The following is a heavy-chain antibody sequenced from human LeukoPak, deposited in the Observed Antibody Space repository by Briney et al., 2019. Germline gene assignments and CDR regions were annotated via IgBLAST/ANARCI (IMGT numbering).Heavy chain of an antibody. CDR1: GFTFSSYE. J-gene: IGHJ4*02. V-gene: IGHV3-48*03. Sequence: GGSLRLSCAASGFTFSSYEMNWVRQAPGKGLEWVSYISSSGSTIYYADSVKGRFTISRDNAKNSLYLQMNSLRAENTAVYYCARGLDTAMAFDYWGQGTLVTVSS. D-gene: IGHD5-18*01. CDR3: ARGLDTAMAFDY. CDR2: ISSSGSTI.